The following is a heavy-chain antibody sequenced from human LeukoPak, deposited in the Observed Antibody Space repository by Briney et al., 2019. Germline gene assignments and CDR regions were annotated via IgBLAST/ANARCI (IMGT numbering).Heavy chain of an antibody. CDR2: INTDGSGT. CDR3: ARVSYYYDSSGYYIY. CDR1: GFTFSSYW. Sequence: PGGSLRLSCAASGFTFSSYWMHWVRQAPGKGLVWVSRINTDGSGTSYADSVKGRFTVSRDNAKNTLYLQMNSLRAEDTAVYYCARVSYYYDSSGYYIYWGQGTLVTVSS. D-gene: IGHD3-22*01. J-gene: IGHJ4*02. V-gene: IGHV3-74*01.